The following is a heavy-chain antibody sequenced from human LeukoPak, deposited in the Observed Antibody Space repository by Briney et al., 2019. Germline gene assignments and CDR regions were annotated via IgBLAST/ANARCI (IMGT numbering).Heavy chain of an antibody. CDR2: IYYSGST. V-gene: IGHV4-59*05. J-gene: IGHJ4*02. Sequence: SETLSLTCNVCGSFFDIYFWNWIRQPPGRGLEWIGSIYYSGSTYYNPSLKSRVTISVDTSKNQFSLKLSSVTAADTAAYYCARLYSNSLYYFDYWGQGTLVTVSS. CDR1: GSFFDIYF. CDR3: ARLYSNSLYYFDY. D-gene: IGHD6-6*01.